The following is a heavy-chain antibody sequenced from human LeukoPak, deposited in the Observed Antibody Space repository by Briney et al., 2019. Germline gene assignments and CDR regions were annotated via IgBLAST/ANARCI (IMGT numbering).Heavy chain of an antibody. CDR2: IKSKTDGGTT. D-gene: IGHD3-3*01. J-gene: IGHJ5*02. CDR1: GFTFSNAW. Sequence: GGSLRLSCAASGFTFSNAWMSWVRQAPGKGLEWVGRIKSKTDGGTTDYAAPVKGRFTISRDDSKNTLYVQMNSLKIEDTAVYYCATETNDFWSGYYAGLVSWGQGTLVTVSS. V-gene: IGHV3-15*01. CDR3: ATETNDFWSGYYAGLVS.